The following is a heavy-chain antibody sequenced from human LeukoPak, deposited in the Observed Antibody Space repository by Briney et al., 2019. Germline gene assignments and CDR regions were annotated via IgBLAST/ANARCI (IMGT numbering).Heavy chain of an antibody. D-gene: IGHD1-26*01. J-gene: IGHJ6*02. CDR3: ARDPGSYFYYYYGMDV. CDR2: INPNSGGT. Sequence: ASVKVSCKASGYTFTGYYMHWVRRAPGQGLERMGWINPNSGGTNYAQKFQGRATMTRDTSISTAYMELSRLRSDDTAVYYCARDPGSYFYYYYGMDVWGQGTTVTVSS. CDR1: GYTFTGYY. V-gene: IGHV1-2*02.